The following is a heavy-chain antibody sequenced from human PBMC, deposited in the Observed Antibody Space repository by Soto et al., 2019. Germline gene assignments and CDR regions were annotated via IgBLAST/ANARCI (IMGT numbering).Heavy chain of an antibody. D-gene: IGHD2-2*01. CDR3: ARVPDR. V-gene: IGHV4-30-2*01. J-gene: IGHJ5*02. CDR2: IYHSGST. CDR1: GGSISSGGYS. Sequence: QLQLQESGSGLVKPSQTLSLTCAVSGGSISSGGYSWSWIRQPPGKGLEWIGYIYHSGSTYYNPSPXSXLTTAVARSKNQSSLKLSSVTAADTAVYYCARVPDRWGQGTLVTVSS.